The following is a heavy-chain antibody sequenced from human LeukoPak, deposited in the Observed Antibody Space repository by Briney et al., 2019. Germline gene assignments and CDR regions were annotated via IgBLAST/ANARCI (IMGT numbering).Heavy chain of an antibody. Sequence: SETLSLTCTVSGYSVSSGSYYWSWLRQPPGTGLEWIGYIYYSGSTSYNPSLNSRVTISLDTSKNQFSLKLSSVTAADTAIYYCARDTTNVYYYDTSGYDHWGQGTLVTVSS. CDR2: IYYSGST. D-gene: IGHD3-22*01. CDR3: ARDTTNVYYYDTSGYDH. CDR1: GYSVSSGSYY. V-gene: IGHV4-61*01. J-gene: IGHJ4*02.